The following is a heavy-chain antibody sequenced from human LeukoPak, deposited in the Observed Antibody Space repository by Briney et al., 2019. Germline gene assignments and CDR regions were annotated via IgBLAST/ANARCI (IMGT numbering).Heavy chain of an antibody. D-gene: IGHD4-17*01. CDR1: GFTFSGST. CDR2: IRSKANSYAT. V-gene: IGHV3-73*01. CDR3: TRYGDYGDYAD. J-gene: IGHJ4*02. Sequence: GGSLRLSCAASGFTFSGSTMHWVRQASGKGLEWVGLIRSKANSYATAYAASVKGRSTISREDSENTAYLQMNSLITEDTAVYYCTRYGDYGDYADWGQGTLVTVSS.